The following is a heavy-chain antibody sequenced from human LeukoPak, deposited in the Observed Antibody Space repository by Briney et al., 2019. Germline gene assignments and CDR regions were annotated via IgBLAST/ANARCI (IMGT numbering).Heavy chain of an antibody. J-gene: IGHJ3*02. CDR3: ARDLRRGFDI. CDR2: ISSSSSIV. D-gene: IGHD3-16*01. Sequence: GGSLRLSCAASGFTFSSYSMDWVRQAPGKGPEWASYISSSSSIVYYADSVKGRFTISRDNAKNSLYLQMNSLRAEDTAVYYCARDLRRGFDIWGQGTMVTVSS. CDR1: GFTFSSYS. V-gene: IGHV3-48*01.